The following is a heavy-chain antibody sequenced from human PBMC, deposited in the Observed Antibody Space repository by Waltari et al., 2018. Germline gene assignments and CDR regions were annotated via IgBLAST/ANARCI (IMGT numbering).Heavy chain of an antibody. CDR2: TYYRSKWYT. J-gene: IGHJ2*01. CDR1: GDSVTSSTAA. CDR3: AREGSGWANWYFDV. D-gene: IGHD6-19*01. V-gene: IGHV6-1*01. Sequence: QVQVQESGPGLVKPSQTLSVTCGISGDSVTSSTAAWNWIRQSPSRGLEWLGRTYYRSKWYTDYALSVKSRISINADTSKNQFSLLLKSLTPEDTGVYYCAREGSGWANWYFDVWGRVSLVTVSS.